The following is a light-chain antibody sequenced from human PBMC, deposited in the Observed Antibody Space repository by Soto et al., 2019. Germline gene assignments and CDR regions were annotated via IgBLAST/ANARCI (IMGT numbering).Light chain of an antibody. Sequence: EIVMTQSPATLSVSPGERATLPCRASQSVSINLAWYQQKPGQAPRLLIYGASTRAAGIPARFSGSGSGTDFTLSISSLQSEDFAVYYCKQFNNWPPAFGQGTKVDIK. CDR2: GAS. V-gene: IGKV3-15*01. J-gene: IGKJ1*01. CDR1: QSVSIN. CDR3: KQFNNWPPA.